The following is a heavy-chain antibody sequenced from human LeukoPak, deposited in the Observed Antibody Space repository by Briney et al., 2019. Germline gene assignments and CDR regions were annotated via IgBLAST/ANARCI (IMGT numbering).Heavy chain of an antibody. D-gene: IGHD3-16*01. V-gene: IGHV3-23*01. Sequence: PGGFLRLSCAASGFTFSSYAMSWVRQAPGKGLEWVSAISGSGGSTYYADSVKGRFTISRDNSKNTLYLQMNSLRAEDTAVYYCAKRRASTFEGYYFDYWGQGTLVTVSS. CDR3: AKRRASTFEGYYFDY. CDR2: ISGSGGST. J-gene: IGHJ4*02. CDR1: GFTFSSYA.